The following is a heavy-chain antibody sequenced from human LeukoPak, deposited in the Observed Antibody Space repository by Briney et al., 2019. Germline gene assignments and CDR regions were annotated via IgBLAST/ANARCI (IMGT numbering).Heavy chain of an antibody. CDR1: GFTFSSYA. Sequence: GGSLRLSCAASGFTFSSYAMHWVRQAPGKGLAWVSSFSGSGGSTYYADSVKGRFAISRDNSKNTLYLQMNSLRAEDTAVYYCAKRRYYDSSGYPYYFDYWGQGTLVTVSS. V-gene: IGHV3-23*01. CDR2: FSGSGGST. J-gene: IGHJ4*02. CDR3: AKRRYYDSSGYPYYFDY. D-gene: IGHD3-22*01.